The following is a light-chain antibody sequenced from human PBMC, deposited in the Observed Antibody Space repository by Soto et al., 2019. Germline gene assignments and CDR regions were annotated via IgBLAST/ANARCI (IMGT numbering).Light chain of an antibody. CDR2: DVS. Sequence: QSALTQPASVSGSPGQSITISCTGTSSDVGGYNYVSWYQQHPGKAPKLMIYDVSNRPSGVSNRFSGSKSGNTASLTISGLQAEDEADYYCSSYTSSTTLLYVCGTGTKLT. CDR3: SSYTSSTTLLYV. V-gene: IGLV2-14*01. J-gene: IGLJ1*01. CDR1: SSDVGGYNY.